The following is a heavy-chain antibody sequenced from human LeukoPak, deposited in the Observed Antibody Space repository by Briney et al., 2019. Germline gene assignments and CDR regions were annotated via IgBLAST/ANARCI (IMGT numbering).Heavy chain of an antibody. CDR3: ARDPTVTNFHDAFDI. J-gene: IGHJ3*02. CDR2: IKQDGSQE. V-gene: IGHV3-7*05. D-gene: IGHD4-17*01. Sequence: PGGSLRLSCAASGXTFSSYWMSWVRQAPGKGLEWVATIKQDGSQEEYVDSVKGRFTISRDNAKNSLYLQMNSLRAEDTAVYYCARDPTVTNFHDAFDIWGQGTMVTVSS. CDR1: GXTFSSYW.